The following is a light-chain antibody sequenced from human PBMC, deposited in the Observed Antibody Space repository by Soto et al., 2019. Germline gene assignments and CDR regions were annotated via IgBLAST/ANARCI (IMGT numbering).Light chain of an antibody. CDR2: SSN. CDR1: SSNIGSNS. CDR3: EEWEDRRKGHV. J-gene: IGLJ1*01. V-gene: IGLV1-44*01. Sequence: QSVLTQPHSASGTPGQRVTISCSGSSSNIGSNSVHWFQQVPGTAPKPLIYSSNQRPSGVPERFSGSKSGTSASLAISGLQFEEEADYYCEEWEDRRKGHVFGAGTKVPVL.